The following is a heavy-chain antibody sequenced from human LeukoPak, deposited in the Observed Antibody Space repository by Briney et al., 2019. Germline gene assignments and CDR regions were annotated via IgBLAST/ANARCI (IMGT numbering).Heavy chain of an antibody. V-gene: IGHV1-2*02. D-gene: IGHD6-13*01. Sequence: ASVKVSCKASGYTFTGYYIHWVRQAPGQGLEWMGWINPNSGDTNYAQSFQGRVTMTRDTSISTVYMELSTLRSDDTTLYYCARGNGSAPGYRYYFDYWDQGTLVTVSS. CDR2: INPNSGDT. CDR3: ARGNGSAPGYRYYFDY. CDR1: GYTFTGYY. J-gene: IGHJ4*02.